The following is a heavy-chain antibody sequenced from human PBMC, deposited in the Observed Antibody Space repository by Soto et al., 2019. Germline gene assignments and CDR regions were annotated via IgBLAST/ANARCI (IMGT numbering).Heavy chain of an antibody. CDR3: AKQFKSLSYYYYYMDV. CDR1: GFTFSSYA. J-gene: IGHJ6*03. CDR2: ISGSGGST. V-gene: IGHV3-23*01. D-gene: IGHD6-19*01. Sequence: GGSLRLSCAASGFTFSSYAMSWVRQAPGKGLEWVSAISGSGGSTYYADSVKGRFTISRDNSKNTLYLQMNSLRAEDTAVYYCAKQFKSLSYYYYYMDVWGKGTTVTVSS.